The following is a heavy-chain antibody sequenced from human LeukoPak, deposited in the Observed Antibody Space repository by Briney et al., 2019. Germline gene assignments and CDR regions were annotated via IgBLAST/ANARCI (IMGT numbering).Heavy chain of an antibody. J-gene: IGHJ5*02. Sequence: ETLSPTCSVSSSSINNFYWTWIRQPPGKGPEWIGYIYHNGSTNYSPSLKSRVTISLDTSKNQFSLKLSSVTAADTAVYSCARGHRVGLTSRWSDPWGQGILVTVSS. CDR1: SSSINNFY. CDR3: ARGHRVGLTSRWSDP. D-gene: IGHD1-26*01. CDR2: IYHNGST. V-gene: IGHV4-59*01.